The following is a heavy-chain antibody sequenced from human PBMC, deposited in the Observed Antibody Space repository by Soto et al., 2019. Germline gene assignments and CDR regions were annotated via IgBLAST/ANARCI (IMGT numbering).Heavy chain of an antibody. CDR3: ATGAYDSSGYYYVRAFDI. J-gene: IGHJ3*02. CDR2: FDPEDGET. CDR1: GYTLTELS. V-gene: IGHV1-24*01. Sequence: WASVKVSCKVSGYTLTELSMHWVRQAPGKGLEWMGGFDPEDGETIYAQKFRGRVTMTEDTSTDTAYMELSSLRSEDTAVYYCATGAYDSSGYYYVRAFDIWGQGTMVTVSS. D-gene: IGHD3-22*01.